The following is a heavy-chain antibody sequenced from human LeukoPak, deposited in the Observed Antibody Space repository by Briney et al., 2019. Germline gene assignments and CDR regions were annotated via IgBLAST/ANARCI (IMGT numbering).Heavy chain of an antibody. V-gene: IGHV3-9*01. CDR3: AKDIRRYGRNLHY. CDR1: GFTFDDYA. Sequence: PGRSLRLSCAASGFTFDDYAMHWVRQAPGKGLEWVSGISWNSGSIGYADSVKGRFTISRDNAKNSLYLQMNSLRAEDTALYYCAKDIRRYGRNLHYWGQGTLVTVSS. CDR2: ISWNSGSI. D-gene: IGHD4-23*01. J-gene: IGHJ4*02.